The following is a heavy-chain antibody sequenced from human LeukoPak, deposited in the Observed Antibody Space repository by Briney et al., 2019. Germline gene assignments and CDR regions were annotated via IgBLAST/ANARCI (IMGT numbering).Heavy chain of an antibody. J-gene: IGHJ3*02. CDR2: ISSGGSPM. V-gene: IGHV3-48*03. D-gene: IGHD7-27*01. Sequence: GGSLRLSCAASRFTFSSYEMNWVRQAPGKGLEWVSYISSGGSPMFYADSVKGRFTISRDNAKNSLYLQMNSLRAEDTAIYYCARERAGEDAFDIWGQGTLVTVSS. CDR3: ARERAGEDAFDI. CDR1: RFTFSSYE.